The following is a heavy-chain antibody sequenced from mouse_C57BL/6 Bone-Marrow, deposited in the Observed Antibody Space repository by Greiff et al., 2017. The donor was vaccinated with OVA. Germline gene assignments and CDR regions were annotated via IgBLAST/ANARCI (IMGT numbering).Heavy chain of an antibody. J-gene: IGHJ3*01. CDR3: ARRGYYYGSSYEFAY. D-gene: IGHD1-1*01. CDR2: LSNGGGST. Sequence: EVQVVESGGGLVQPGGSLKLSCAASGFTFSDYYMYWVRQTPEKRLEWVAYLSNGGGSTYYPDTVKGRFTISRDNAKNTLYLQMSRLKSEDTAMYYCARRGYYYGSSYEFAYWGQGTLVTVSA. V-gene: IGHV5-12*01. CDR1: GFTFSDYY.